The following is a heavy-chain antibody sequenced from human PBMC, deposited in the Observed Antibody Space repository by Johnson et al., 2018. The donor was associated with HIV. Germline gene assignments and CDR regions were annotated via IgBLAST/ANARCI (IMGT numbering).Heavy chain of an antibody. D-gene: IGHD2-15*01. CDR2: INWNGGST. CDR3: WRVLGDSSGCSCHDAFDI. Sequence: VQLVESGGGVVRPGGSLRLSCAASGFTFDDCGMNWVRQAPGKGLEWVSGINWNGGSTGYAESVKGRFTISRDNSKNSLYLQMNSLRAQDTAVYYCWRVLGDSSGCSCHDAFDIWGQGTMVTVSS. J-gene: IGHJ3*02. CDR1: GFTFDDCG. V-gene: IGHV3-20*04.